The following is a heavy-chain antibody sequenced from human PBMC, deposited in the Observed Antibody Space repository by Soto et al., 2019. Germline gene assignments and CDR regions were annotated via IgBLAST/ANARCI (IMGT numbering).Heavy chain of an antibody. D-gene: IGHD6-13*01. CDR1: GFTFSSYS. J-gene: IGHJ4*02. CDR3: ARSTIHPMYSSRGAYDY. Sequence: GESLKISCAASGFTFSSYSMNWVRQAPGKGLEWVSSISSSSSYIYYADSVKGRFTISRDNAKNSLYLQMNSLRAEDTAVYYCARSTIHPMYSSRGAYDYWGQGTLVTVSS. CDR2: ISSSSSYI. V-gene: IGHV3-21*01.